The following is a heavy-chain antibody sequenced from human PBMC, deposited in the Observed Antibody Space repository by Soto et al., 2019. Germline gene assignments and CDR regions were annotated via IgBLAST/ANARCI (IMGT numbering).Heavy chain of an antibody. CDR3: ARIGGYYDSSFLGYYYYYGMDV. CDR1: GFTFSSYA. J-gene: IGHJ6*02. D-gene: IGHD3-22*01. V-gene: IGHV3-64*01. Sequence: GGSLRLSCAASGFTFSSYAMHWVRQAPGKGLEYVSAISSNGGSTYYANSVKGRFTISRDNSKNTLYLQMGSLRAEDMAVYYCARIGGYYDSSFLGYYYYYGMDVWGQGTTVTVSS. CDR2: ISSNGGST.